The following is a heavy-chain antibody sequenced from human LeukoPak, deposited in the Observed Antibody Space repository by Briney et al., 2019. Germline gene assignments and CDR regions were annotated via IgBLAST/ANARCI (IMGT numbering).Heavy chain of an antibody. J-gene: IGHJ4*02. CDR3: AREEEGWYQPTKD. D-gene: IGHD6-19*01. CDR2: IIPIFGTA. V-gene: IGHV1-69*01. CDR1: GGTFSSYA. Sequence: SVKVSCKASGGTFSSYAISWVRQAPGQGLEWMGGIIPIFGTANYAQKFQGRVTITADESTSTAYMELSSLRSEDTAVYYCAREEEGWYQPTKDWGQGTLVTVSS.